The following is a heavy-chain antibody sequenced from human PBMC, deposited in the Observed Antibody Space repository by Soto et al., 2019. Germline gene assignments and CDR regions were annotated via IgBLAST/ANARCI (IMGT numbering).Heavy chain of an antibody. CDR2: MNPDSGNT. V-gene: IGHV1-8*01. CDR3: ARSTNDYGDRH. J-gene: IGHJ4*02. Sequence: QVQLVQSGAEVKKPGASVKVSCKASGYTFTSYDINWMRQATGQGLEWMGWMNPDSGNTGYAQKFQGRVTMTRNTAMCTAYMELSSLRSENPAVYYCARSTNDYGDRHWGQGTLVTVSS. CDR1: GYTFTSYD. D-gene: IGHD4-17*01.